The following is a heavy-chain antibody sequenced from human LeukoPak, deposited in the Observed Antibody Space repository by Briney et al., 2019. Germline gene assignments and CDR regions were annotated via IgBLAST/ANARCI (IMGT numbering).Heavy chain of an antibody. D-gene: IGHD3-22*01. CDR2: IYGGGSI. CDR1: GFTVSSNY. J-gene: IGHJ4*02. CDR3: ARDGLRSIGYFDY. Sequence: GGSLRLSCAASGFTVSSNYMSWVRQAPGKGPEWVSVIYGGGSIYYADSVKGRFTISRDNSKNTLYLQMNSLRAEDTAVYYCARDGLRSIGYFDYWGQGTLVTVSS. V-gene: IGHV3-53*01.